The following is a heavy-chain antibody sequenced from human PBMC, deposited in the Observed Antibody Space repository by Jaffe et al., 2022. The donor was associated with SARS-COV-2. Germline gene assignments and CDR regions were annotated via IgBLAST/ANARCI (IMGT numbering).Heavy chain of an antibody. CDR1: GFTFSTYD. J-gene: IGHJ5*02. Sequence: QVQLVESGGGVVQPGKSLRLSCVASGFTFSTYDMHWVRQAPGKGLEWVAVIAHDGTYRYYVDSVRGRFTISRDNSKNTVYLQMNSLRPEDTAAYFCARDKGSYKWNNWFDPWGQGTLVMVSP. D-gene: IGHD3-10*01. CDR3: ARDKGSYKWNNWFDP. CDR2: IAHDGTYR. V-gene: IGHV3-30-3*01.